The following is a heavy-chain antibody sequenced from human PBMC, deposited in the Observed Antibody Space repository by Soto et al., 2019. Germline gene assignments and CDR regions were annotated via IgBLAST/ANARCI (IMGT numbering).Heavy chain of an antibody. CDR3: ARAFDDSSGYYGGLGY. V-gene: IGHV4-30-4*01. CDR1: GGSISSGDYY. J-gene: IGHJ4*02. CDR2: IYYSGST. Sequence: QVQLQESGPGLVKPSQTLSLTCAVSGGSISSGDYYWSWIRQPPGKGLEWIGYIYYSGSTYYNPSLKSRVTISVDTSKNQLSLKLSSVTAADTAVCYCARAFDDSSGYYGGLGYWGQGTLVTVSA. D-gene: IGHD3-22*01.